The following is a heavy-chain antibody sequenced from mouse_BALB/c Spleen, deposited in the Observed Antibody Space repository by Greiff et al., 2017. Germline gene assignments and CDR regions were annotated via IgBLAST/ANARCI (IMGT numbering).Heavy chain of an antibody. V-gene: IGHV5-6*01. Sequence: EVKLVESGGDLVKPGGSLKLSCAASGFTFSSYGMSWVRQTPDKRLEWVATISSGGSYTYYPDSVKGRFTISRDNAKNTLYLQMSSLKSEDTAMYYRARHKGYDEGVFDYWGQGTTLTVSS. J-gene: IGHJ2*01. CDR3: ARHKGYDEGVFDY. CDR1: GFTFSSYG. CDR2: ISSGGSYT. D-gene: IGHD2-2*01.